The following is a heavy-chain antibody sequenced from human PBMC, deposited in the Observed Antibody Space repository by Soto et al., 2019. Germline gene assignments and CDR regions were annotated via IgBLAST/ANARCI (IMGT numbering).Heavy chain of an antibody. Sequence: QVQLVESGGGVVQPGRSLRLSCAASGFTFSSYGMHWVRQAPGKGLEWVAVIWYDGSNKYYADSVKGRFTISRDNSKNTLSLQTSSLRAEDTAVYYCGREGGGGDVMYWGQGTLVTVSS. CDR3: GREGGGGDVMY. CDR2: IWYDGSNK. CDR1: GFTFSSYG. V-gene: IGHV3-33*01. D-gene: IGHD2-21*02. J-gene: IGHJ4*02.